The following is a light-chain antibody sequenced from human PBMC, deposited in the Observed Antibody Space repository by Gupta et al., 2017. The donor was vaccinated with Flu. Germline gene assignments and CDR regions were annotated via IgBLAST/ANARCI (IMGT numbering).Light chain of an antibody. CDR2: GAS. J-gene: IGKJ1*01. CDR3: QQYDHSPPWT. Sequence: EIVLTQSPGTLSLSPGERATLSCRASQTVRSSYLAWYQQKLGQAPRLLIYGASRRATGIPDRFSGSGSGTDLTLTISRREPEDFAVYYCQQYDHSPPWTFGQGTKVEIK. CDR1: QTVRSSY. V-gene: IGKV3-20*01.